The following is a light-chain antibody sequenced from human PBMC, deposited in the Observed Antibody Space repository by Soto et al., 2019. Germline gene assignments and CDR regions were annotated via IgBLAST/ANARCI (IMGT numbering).Light chain of an antibody. CDR3: LQYNSYALT. CDR2: DAS. Sequence: DIQMTQSPSSLSASVGDRVTITCRASQGVRNDLGWYQQKPGKAPERLTYDASSLQSGVPSRFSGSGSGTEFNLTISRLQPEDFATYYCLQYNSYALTFGQGTKVDIQ. J-gene: IGKJ1*01. V-gene: IGKV1-17*01. CDR1: QGVRND.